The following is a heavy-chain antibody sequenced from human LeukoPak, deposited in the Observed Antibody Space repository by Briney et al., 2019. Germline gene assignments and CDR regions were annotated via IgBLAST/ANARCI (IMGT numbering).Heavy chain of an antibody. V-gene: IGHV1-2*02. D-gene: IGHD3-3*01. Sequence: ASVKVSCKASGYTFTGYYMHWVRQAPGQGLEWMGWINPNSGGTNYAQKFQGRVTMTRDTSISTAYMELNRLRSDDTAVYYCARVYDFWSGYYLFDYWGQGTLVTVSS. CDR3: ARVYDFWSGYYLFDY. J-gene: IGHJ4*02. CDR1: GYTFTGYY. CDR2: INPNSGGT.